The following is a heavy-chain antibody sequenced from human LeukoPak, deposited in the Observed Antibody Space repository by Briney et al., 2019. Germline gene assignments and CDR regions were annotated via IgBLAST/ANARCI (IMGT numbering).Heavy chain of an antibody. D-gene: IGHD6-19*01. V-gene: IGHV1-18*01. J-gene: IGHJ5*02. CDR2: ISAYNGNT. Sequence: ASVKVSCKASGFTFTSYGISWVRQAPGQGLEWMGWISAYNGNTNYAQRLQGRVTMITDTSTTTAYMELRSLRSDDTAFYYCARDPSNTSGWKTWFDTWGQGTLVTVSS. CDR3: ARDPSNTSGWKTWFDT. CDR1: GFTFTSYG.